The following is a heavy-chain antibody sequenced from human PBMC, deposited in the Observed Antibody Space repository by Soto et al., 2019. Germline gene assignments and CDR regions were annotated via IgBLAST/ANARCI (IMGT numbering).Heavy chain of an antibody. V-gene: IGHV3-49*05. CDR3: SRERGTGTYYYAFDV. J-gene: IGHJ3*01. CDR2: IRSKSYGGTT. D-gene: IGHD1-26*01. CDR1: GFTFGDYT. Sequence: EVQLVESGGGLVKPGRSLRLSCTGSGFTFGDYTVSWFRQAPGKGLEWLGLIRSKSYGGTTDYAASVKGRFTISREDSKTVAYVQMNSLKIEATAMYYCSRERGTGTYYYAFDVWGQGTMVTVSS.